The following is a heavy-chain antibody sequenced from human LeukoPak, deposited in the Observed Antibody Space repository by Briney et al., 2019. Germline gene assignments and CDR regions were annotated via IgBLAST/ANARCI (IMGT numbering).Heavy chain of an antibody. CDR1: GYTLTELS. J-gene: IGHJ4*02. CDR2: FDPEDGET. V-gene: IGHV1-24*01. Sequence: ASVKVPCKVSGYTLTELSMHWVRQAPGKGLEWMGGFDPEDGETIYAQKFQGRVTMTEDTSTDTAYMELSSLRSEDTAVYYCATQGRYSSGWYVDSDYWGQGTLVTVSS. D-gene: IGHD6-19*01. CDR3: ATQGRYSSGWYVDSDY.